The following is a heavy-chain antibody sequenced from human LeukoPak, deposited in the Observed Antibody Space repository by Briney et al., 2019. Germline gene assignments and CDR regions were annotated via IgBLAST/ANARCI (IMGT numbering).Heavy chain of an antibody. Sequence: PGGSLRLSCAASGFTFDDYAMHWVLQAPGKGLEWVSAISGSGGSTYYADSVKGRFTISRDNSKNTLYLQMNSLRAEDTAVYYCARDREGGYTYGPDAFDIWGQGTMVTVSS. CDR2: ISGSGGST. D-gene: IGHD5-18*01. J-gene: IGHJ3*02. CDR1: GFTFDDYA. CDR3: ARDREGGYTYGPDAFDI. V-gene: IGHV3-23*01.